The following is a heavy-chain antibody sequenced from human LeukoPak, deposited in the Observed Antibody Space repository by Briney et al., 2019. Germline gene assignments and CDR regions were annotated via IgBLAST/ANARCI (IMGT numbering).Heavy chain of an antibody. Sequence: GGSLRLSCAASGFTFDDYAMHWVRQAPGKGLEWVSVIYSGGSTYYADSVKGRFTISRDYSKNTLYLQMNSLRAEDTAVYYCARDGIGYYGMDVWGQGTTVTVSS. J-gene: IGHJ6*02. CDR1: GFTFDDYA. D-gene: IGHD2-21*01. CDR2: IYSGGST. V-gene: IGHV3-53*01. CDR3: ARDGIGYYGMDV.